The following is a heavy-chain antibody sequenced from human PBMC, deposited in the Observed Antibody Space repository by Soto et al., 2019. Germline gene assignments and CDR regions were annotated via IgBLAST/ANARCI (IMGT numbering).Heavy chain of an antibody. CDR1: GYTFTSYA. D-gene: IGHD4-17*01. V-gene: IGHV1-3*01. J-gene: IGHJ6*02. CDR3: ASHSSGDYPFDYYYYGMDV. CDR2: INAGNGNT. Sequence: ASVKVSCKASGYTFTSYAMHWVRQAPGQRLEWMGWINAGNGNTKYSQKFQGRVTITRDTSASTAYMELSSPRSEDTAVYYCASHSSGDYPFDYYYYGMDVWGQGTTVTVSS.